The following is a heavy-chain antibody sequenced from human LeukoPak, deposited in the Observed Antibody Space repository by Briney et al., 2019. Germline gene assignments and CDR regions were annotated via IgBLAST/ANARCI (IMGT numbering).Heavy chain of an antibody. Sequence: GGSLRLSCAASGFTFSSCGMHWVRQAPGKGLEWVAFIRYDGSNEYYADSVKGRFTISRDNAKNSLYLQMNSLRAEDTAVYYCARHGAYCGGDCYIRGGDYYYYGMDVWGQGTTVTVSS. CDR3: ARHGAYCGGDCYIRGGDYYYYGMDV. V-gene: IGHV3-30*02. D-gene: IGHD2-21*02. J-gene: IGHJ6*02. CDR2: IRYDGSNE. CDR1: GFTFSSCG.